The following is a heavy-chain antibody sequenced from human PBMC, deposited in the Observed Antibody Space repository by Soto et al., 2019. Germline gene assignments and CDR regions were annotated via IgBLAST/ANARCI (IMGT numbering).Heavy chain of an antibody. V-gene: IGHV4-34*01. Sequence: SETLSLTCAVYGGSFSGYYWSWIRQPPGKGLEWIGEINHSGSTNYNPSLKSRVTISVDTSKNQFSLKLSSVTAADTAVYYCARGDDYIWGSYYFDYWGQGTLVTVSS. CDR1: GGSFSGYY. J-gene: IGHJ4*02. D-gene: IGHD3-16*01. CDR3: ARGDDYIWGSYYFDY. CDR2: INHSGST.